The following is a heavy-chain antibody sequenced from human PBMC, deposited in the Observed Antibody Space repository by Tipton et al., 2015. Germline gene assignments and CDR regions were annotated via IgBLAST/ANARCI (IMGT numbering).Heavy chain of an antibody. D-gene: IGHD2-2*01. J-gene: IGHJ4*02. CDR2: IYYSGST. V-gene: IGHV4-61*01. CDR1: GGSVSSGTYY. Sequence: LRLSCTFSGGSVSSGTYYWSWIRQPPGKELEWIGYIYYSGSTNYNPSLKSRVTISVDTSKNQFSLKLSSVTAADTAVYYCARQHCYSTTCYAEFYYFDYWGQGSLVTVSS. CDR3: ARQHCYSTTCYAEFYYFDY.